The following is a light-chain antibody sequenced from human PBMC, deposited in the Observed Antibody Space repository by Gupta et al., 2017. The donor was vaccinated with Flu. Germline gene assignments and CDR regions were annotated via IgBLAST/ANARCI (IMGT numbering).Light chain of an antibody. CDR2: DAS. CDR3: QHERNSPSP. CDR1: QEIKKY. J-gene: IGKJ5*01. V-gene: IGKV1-33*01. Sequence: PSSLAASVGDRVTITCQASQEIKKYLYWYQQKPGKAPRLVIYDASRGKKGVPSRFSGSGFGTDFTFTISSRQPEDIANYCCQHERNSPSPFGQGTHMDIK.